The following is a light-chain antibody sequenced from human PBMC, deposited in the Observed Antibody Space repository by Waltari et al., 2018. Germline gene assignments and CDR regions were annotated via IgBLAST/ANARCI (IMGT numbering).Light chain of an antibody. J-gene: IGLJ2*01. CDR2: EVT. CDR3: CSYGGVPSYVL. CDR1: SSDIGSSSL. V-gene: IGLV2-23*02. Sequence: QSALTQPASVAGSPGQSITISCTGTSSDIGSSSLVPWYQQQPGKAPKLIVYEVTRRPSGVSLRFSGSKSDNTASLTISGLQAEDEADYYCCSYGGVPSYVLFGGGTKLTVL.